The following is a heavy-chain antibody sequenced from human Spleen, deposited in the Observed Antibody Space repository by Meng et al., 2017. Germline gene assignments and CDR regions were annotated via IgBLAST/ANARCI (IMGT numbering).Heavy chain of an antibody. Sequence: QGQLEGLGPGLVKPSGALSPTCAVPGDSLRNTNWWTWVRRPPGKGLEWIGEIYPSGTTDFNPSLKSRVTISVDRANNQFSLKLSSVTAADTAVYYCAGGSLTVTTENINYWGQGTLVTVSS. D-gene: IGHD4-17*01. CDR3: AGGSLTVTTENINY. CDR2: IYPSGTT. V-gene: IGHV4-4*02. J-gene: IGHJ4*02. CDR1: GDSLRNTNW.